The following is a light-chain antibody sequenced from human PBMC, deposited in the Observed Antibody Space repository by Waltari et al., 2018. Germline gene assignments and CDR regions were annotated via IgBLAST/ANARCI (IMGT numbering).Light chain of an antibody. CDR3: CSYTTTTTWV. CDR1: GSDIGGFNY. V-gene: IGLV2-14*03. Sequence: QSALTQPASVSGSPGQSITISCSGTGSDIGGFNYVSWYQPRPGKAPKLLIYGVSQRPSGVSDRFAGSKSGNRASLTISGLQAEDDSDYYCCSYTTTTTWVFGGGTKLTVL. CDR2: GVS. J-gene: IGLJ3*02.